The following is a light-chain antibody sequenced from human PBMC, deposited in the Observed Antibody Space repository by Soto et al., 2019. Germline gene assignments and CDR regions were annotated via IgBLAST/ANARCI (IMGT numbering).Light chain of an antibody. CDR2: GVS. Sequence: EIVLTQSPGTLSLSPGERATLSCRASQSGRDMYLAWYQQKPGQPPRLLIYGVSSRAYGIPDRFSGSGSGTDFTLTISSLEPEDFAVYYCQQRGKWPLTFGQGTRLEMK. V-gene: IGKV3D-20*02. J-gene: IGKJ5*01. CDR1: QSGRDMY. CDR3: QQRGKWPLT.